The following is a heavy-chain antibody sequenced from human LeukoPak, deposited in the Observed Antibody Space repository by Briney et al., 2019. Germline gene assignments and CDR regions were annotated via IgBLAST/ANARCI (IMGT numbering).Heavy chain of an antibody. CDR1: GGTFSSYA. J-gene: IGHJ3*02. CDR2: IIPIFGTA. Sequence: SVKVSCKASGGTFSSYAISWVRQAPGQGLEWMGGIIPIFGTANYAQTFQGRVTITADESTSTAYTELSSLRSEDTAVYYCATTYCGGDCYYQTRDAFDIWGQGTMVTVSS. CDR3: ATTYCGGDCYYQTRDAFDI. D-gene: IGHD2-21*01. V-gene: IGHV1-69*01.